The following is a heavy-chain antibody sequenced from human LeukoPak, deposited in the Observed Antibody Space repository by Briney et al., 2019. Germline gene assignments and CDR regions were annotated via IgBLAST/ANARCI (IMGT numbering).Heavy chain of an antibody. V-gene: IGHV3-9*01. CDR3: AKAVVGATPPIGGFDL. D-gene: IGHD1-26*01. J-gene: IGHJ2*01. CDR2: ISWNSGSI. CDR1: GFTFDDYA. Sequence: PGGSLRLSCAASGFTFDDYAMHWVRQAPGKGLEWVSGISWNSGSIGYADSVKGRFTISRDNAKNSLYLQMNSLRAEDTALYYCAKAVVGATPPIGGFDLWGRGTLVTVSS.